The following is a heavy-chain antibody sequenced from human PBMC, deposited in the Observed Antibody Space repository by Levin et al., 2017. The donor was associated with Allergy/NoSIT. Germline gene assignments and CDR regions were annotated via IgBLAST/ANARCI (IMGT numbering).Heavy chain of an antibody. CDR2: ISYDGSNK. V-gene: IGHV3-30*18. CDR3: AKDAKTLRFLEWLLPIDY. CDR1: GFTFSSYG. Sequence: GESLKISCAASGFTFSSYGMHWVRQAPGKGLEWVAVISYDGSNKYYADSVKGRFTISRDNSKNTLYLQMNSLRAEDTAVYYCAKDAKTLRFLEWLLPIDYWGQGTLVTVSS. D-gene: IGHD3-3*01. J-gene: IGHJ4*02.